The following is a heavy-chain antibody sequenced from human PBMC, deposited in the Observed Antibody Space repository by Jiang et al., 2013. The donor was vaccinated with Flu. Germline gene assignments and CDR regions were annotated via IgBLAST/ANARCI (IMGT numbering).Heavy chain of an antibody. J-gene: IGHJ4*02. D-gene: IGHD6-19*01. Sequence: GLVKPSETLSLTCTVSGGSISSSSYYWGWIRQPPGKGLEWIGYIYYSGSTNYNPSLKSRVTISVDTSKNQFSLKLSSVTAADTAVYYCATKLAVAGRIDYWGQGTLVTVSS. CDR3: ATKLAVAGRIDY. CDR1: GGSISSSSYY. CDR2: IYYSGST. V-gene: IGHV4-61*05.